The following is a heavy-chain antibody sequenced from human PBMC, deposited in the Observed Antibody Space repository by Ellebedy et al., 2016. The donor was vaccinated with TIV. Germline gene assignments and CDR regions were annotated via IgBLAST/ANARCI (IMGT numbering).Heavy chain of an antibody. CDR1: GFTFTSYS. CDR3: AREAAGTVTTGFDY. V-gene: IGHV3-48*02. J-gene: IGHJ4*02. D-gene: IGHD4-17*01. CDR2: ISSSGSTI. Sequence: GGSLRLXXAAAGFTFTSYSMNWVRQAPGKGLEWVSYISSSGSTIYYADSVKGRFTISRDSAKNSLYLQMNSLRDEDTAVYYCAREAAGTVTTGFDYWGQGTLVTVSS.